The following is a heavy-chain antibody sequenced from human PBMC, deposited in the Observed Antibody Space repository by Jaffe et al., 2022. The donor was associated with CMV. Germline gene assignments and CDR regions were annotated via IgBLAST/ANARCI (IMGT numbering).Heavy chain of an antibody. V-gene: IGHV3-7*01. CDR3: AREMYFRGWHDAFDI. CDR1: GFTFSSYW. CDR2: IKEDGSEK. J-gene: IGHJ3*02. Sequence: EVQLMESGGGLVQPGGSLRLSCAASGFTFSSYWMTWVRQAPGKGLEWVANIKEDGSEKYYVDSVKGRFTISRDNAKNSLYLQMNSLRAEDTAVYYCAREMYFRGWHDAFDIWGLGTMVTVSS. D-gene: IGHD6-19*01.